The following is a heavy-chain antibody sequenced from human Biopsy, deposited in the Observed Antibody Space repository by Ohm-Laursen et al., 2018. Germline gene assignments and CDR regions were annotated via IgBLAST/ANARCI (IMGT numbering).Heavy chain of an antibody. Sequence: SLRLSCTASGFGMYAMHWVRQPPGKGLEWLAVIAYDGSNKYYADSVKGRFTISRDNAKNSLFLHMNSLRAEDTAVYYCARESALKWYQSLSYFNGMDVWGQGTTVTVSS. CDR3: ARESALKWYQSLSYFNGMDV. CDR2: IAYDGSNK. D-gene: IGHD2-2*01. V-gene: IGHV3-30*07. CDR1: GFGMYA. J-gene: IGHJ6*02.